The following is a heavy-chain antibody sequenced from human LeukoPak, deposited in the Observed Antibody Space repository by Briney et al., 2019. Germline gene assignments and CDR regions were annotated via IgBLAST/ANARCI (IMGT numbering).Heavy chain of an antibody. V-gene: IGHV1-8*03. J-gene: IGHJ3*02. CDR3: ASPMTHGAFDI. CDR1: GYTFTSYD. Sequence: ASVKVSCMASGYTFTSYDINWVRQATGQGLEWMGWMNPNSGNTGYAQKFQGRVTSTRNTSISTAYMELSSLRSEDTAVYYCASPMTHGAFDIWGQGTMVTVSS. CDR2: MNPNSGNT.